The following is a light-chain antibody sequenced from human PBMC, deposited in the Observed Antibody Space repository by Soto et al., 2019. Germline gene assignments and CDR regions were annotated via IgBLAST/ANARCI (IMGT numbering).Light chain of an antibody. Sequence: DIQMTQSPSTLSASVGDRVTITCRASQSISSWLAWYQQKPGKAPKLLIYKASSLESGVPSRFSGSGSGTEFTLTISSLQPDDFATYYDQQYNSYSPWTFGQGTKVEIK. V-gene: IGKV1-5*03. CDR1: QSISSW. J-gene: IGKJ1*01. CDR3: QQYNSYSPWT. CDR2: KAS.